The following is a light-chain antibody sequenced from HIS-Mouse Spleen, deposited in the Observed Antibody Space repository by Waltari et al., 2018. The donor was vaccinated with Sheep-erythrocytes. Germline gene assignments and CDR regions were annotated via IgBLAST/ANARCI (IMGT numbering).Light chain of an antibody. J-gene: IGLJ3*02. CDR2: EGS. Sequence: QSALTQPASVAGSPGQSITLSCPGTISDVGSYNLVSWYQQHPGKAPKLMINEGSKRPSGVSKRFSGSKSGNTASLTIAGLQAEDEADYYCCSYAGSSTPWVFGGGTKLTVL. CDR3: CSYAGSSTPWV. V-gene: IGLV2-23*01. CDR1: ISDVGSYNL.